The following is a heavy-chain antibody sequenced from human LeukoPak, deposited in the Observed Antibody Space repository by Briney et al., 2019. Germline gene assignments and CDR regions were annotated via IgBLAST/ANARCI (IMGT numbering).Heavy chain of an antibody. J-gene: IGHJ4*02. D-gene: IGHD4-23*01. CDR1: GFTFSSYA. Sequence: GGSLRLSCAASGFTFSSYAMHWVRQAPGKGLEWVAVISYDGSNKYYADSVKGRFTISRDNSKNTLYLQMNSLRAEDTAVYYCARDHLRWSQYFDYWGQGTLVTVSS. CDR3: ARDHLRWSQYFDY. CDR2: ISYDGSNK. V-gene: IGHV3-30-3*01.